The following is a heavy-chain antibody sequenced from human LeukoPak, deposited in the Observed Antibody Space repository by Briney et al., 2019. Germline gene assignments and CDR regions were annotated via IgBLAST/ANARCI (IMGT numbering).Heavy chain of an antibody. V-gene: IGHV1-24*01. D-gene: IGHD3-22*01. CDR3: ATGISHYDRSGYYRSDTFDL. Sequence: ASVKVSCTVPGYTLTELSMHWVRQAPGKGLEWMEGFDPEDGETVYAQKFQGRVTMTEDTSTDTAYMELSSLRSEDTAVYYCATGISHYDRSGYYRSDTFDLWGQGTMVTVSS. J-gene: IGHJ3*01. CDR2: FDPEDGET. CDR1: GYTLTELS.